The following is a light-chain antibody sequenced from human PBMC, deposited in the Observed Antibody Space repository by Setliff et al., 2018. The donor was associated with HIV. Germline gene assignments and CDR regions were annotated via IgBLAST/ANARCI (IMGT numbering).Light chain of an antibody. CDR3: YSYTTRSTYV. J-gene: IGLJ1*01. Sequence: QSVLTQPASVSGSPGQSITVSCSGTSNDIGAFKYVSWYQLHPGTAPKLIIYEVSNRPSGISNRFSASKSGNTASLTISGLQTEDEADYYCYSYTTRSTYVFGTGTKVTVL. CDR1: SNDIGAFKY. CDR2: EVS. V-gene: IGLV2-14*01.